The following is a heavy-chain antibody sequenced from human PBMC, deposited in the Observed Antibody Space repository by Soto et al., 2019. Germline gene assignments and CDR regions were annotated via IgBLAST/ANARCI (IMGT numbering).Heavy chain of an antibody. J-gene: IGHJ4*02. CDR1: GYIFTNYY. Sequence: QVQLVQSGAEVKKPGASVKVSCKASGYIFTNYYIHWVRQAPGQGLEWMAIINPLPTSGSTNYAQEFRGRVTVTRDTSTSTVYMELNSLRSDDTAIYCCARDLAAAAYWGQGTLVTVSS. V-gene: IGHV1-46*01. CDR3: ARDLAAAAY. D-gene: IGHD6-13*01. CDR2: INPLPTSGST.